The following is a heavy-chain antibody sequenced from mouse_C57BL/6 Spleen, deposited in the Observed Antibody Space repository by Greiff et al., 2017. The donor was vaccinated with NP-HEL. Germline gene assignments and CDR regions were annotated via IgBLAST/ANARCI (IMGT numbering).Heavy chain of an antibody. D-gene: IGHD1-1*01. V-gene: IGHV1-26*01. CDR3: AREDYYGSSYPRAY. Sequence: EVQLQQSGPELVKPGASVKISCKASGYTFTDYYMNWVKQSHGKSLEWIGDINPNNGGTSYNQKFKGKATLTVDKSSSTAYMELRSLTSEDSAVYYCAREDYYGSSYPRAYWGQGTLVTVSA. CDR2: INPNNGGT. CDR1: GYTFTDYY. J-gene: IGHJ3*01.